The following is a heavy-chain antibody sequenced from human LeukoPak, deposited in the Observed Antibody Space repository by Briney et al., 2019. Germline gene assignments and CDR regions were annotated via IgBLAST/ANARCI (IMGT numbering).Heavy chain of an antibody. CDR1: GFTFSAYA. Sequence: GGSLRLSCEASGFTFSAYAMTWVRQAPGKGLEWVSSIGSDNKPHYSESVKGRFAISRDNSKSMLLLQLNSLRAEDTAVYYCSRIRFDHADYLFDYWGQGTLVTVSS. V-gene: IGHV3-23*05. CDR2: IGSDNKP. CDR3: SRIRFDHADYLFDY. J-gene: IGHJ4*02. D-gene: IGHD4-17*01.